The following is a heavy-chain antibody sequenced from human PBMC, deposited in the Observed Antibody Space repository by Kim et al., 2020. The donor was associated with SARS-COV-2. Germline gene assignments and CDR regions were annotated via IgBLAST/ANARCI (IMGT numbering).Heavy chain of an antibody. Sequence: ASVKVSCKASDYTFTSYGITWVRQAPGQGLEWMGWISADNGNTIYAQNFQGRVTMTADTTTTTAYLDLRSLSSDDTAVYYCGRVRFGDLRTIWGQGTLVAVSS. CDR2: ISADNGNT. CDR1: DYTFTSYG. J-gene: IGHJ4*02. V-gene: IGHV1-18*01. D-gene: IGHD3-10*01. CDR3: GRVRFGDLRTI.